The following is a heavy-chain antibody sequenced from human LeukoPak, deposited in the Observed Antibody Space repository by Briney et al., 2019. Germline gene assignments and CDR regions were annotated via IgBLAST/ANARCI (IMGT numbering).Heavy chain of an antibody. V-gene: IGHV1-18*01. D-gene: IGHD4-17*01. CDR1: GYTFTNYG. Sequence: GASVKVSCKASGYTFTNYGVNWVRQAPGQGLEWMGWISTYNGDTNYAQKLQGRVTMTTDAYTSTAYMELRSLTSDDTAFYYCARGLPPSGDPDYGGQGTLVTVSS. J-gene: IGHJ4*02. CDR3: ARGLPPSGDPDY. CDR2: ISTYNGDT.